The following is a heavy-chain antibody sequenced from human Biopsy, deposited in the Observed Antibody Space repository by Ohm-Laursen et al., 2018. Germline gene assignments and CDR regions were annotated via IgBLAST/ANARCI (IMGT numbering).Heavy chain of an antibody. D-gene: IGHD4-11*01. Sequence: SLRLSCTASGITFNSDWMSWVRQAPGKGLAWVAIIREHGNEEFYVDSVKGRFTISGDNARNSVYLQMNSLRAEDTAIYYCARGNGPLAWGQGTLVTVSS. J-gene: IGHJ5*02. CDR1: GITFNSDW. CDR2: IREHGNEE. CDR3: ARGNGPLA. V-gene: IGHV3-7*04.